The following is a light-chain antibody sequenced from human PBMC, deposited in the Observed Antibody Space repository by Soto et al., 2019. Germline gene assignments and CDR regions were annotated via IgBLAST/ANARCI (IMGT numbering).Light chain of an antibody. CDR3: QLYNTYSGT. CDR1: QSISSW. V-gene: IGKV1-5*03. J-gene: IGKJ1*01. CDR2: RAS. Sequence: DIQMTQSPSTLSASVGDTVTITCRASQSISSWLAWYQQKPGKAPKLLIYRASTLQSGVPSRFSASGSGTEFIPTISSLQPDDFATYYCQLYNTYSGTFGQGTKVDIK.